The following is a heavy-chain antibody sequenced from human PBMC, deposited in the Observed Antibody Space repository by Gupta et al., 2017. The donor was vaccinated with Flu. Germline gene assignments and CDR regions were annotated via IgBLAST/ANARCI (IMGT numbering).Heavy chain of an antibody. CDR1: GFGFCYAY. Sequence: EVELVESGGGLVKPGGSLRLPCAASGFGFCYAYMNWLRQAPGKGLEWVGRLKSENDGGSVDYAAPVISRFTISREDSKNTLFLQNNSLRTADTTVVYCSTDSSGGITFDIWGQGTMVTVSA. J-gene: IGHJ3*02. CDR2: LKSENDGGSV. D-gene: IGHD3-16*01. CDR3: STDSSGGITFDI. V-gene: IGHV3-15*01.